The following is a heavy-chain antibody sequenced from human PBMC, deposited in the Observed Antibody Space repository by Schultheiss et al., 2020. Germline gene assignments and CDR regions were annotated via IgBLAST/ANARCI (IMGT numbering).Heavy chain of an antibody. CDR3: ARHRVVTAILDAFDI. J-gene: IGHJ3*02. D-gene: IGHD2-21*02. CDR2: IYYSGSA. V-gene: IGHV4-59*08. Sequence: SETLSLTCTVSGGSISSYYWSWIRQPPGKGLEWIGYIYYSGSAYYNPSLKSRVTISVDTSKNQFSLKLSSVTAADTAVYYCARHRVVTAILDAFDIWGQGTMVTVSS. CDR1: GGSISSYY.